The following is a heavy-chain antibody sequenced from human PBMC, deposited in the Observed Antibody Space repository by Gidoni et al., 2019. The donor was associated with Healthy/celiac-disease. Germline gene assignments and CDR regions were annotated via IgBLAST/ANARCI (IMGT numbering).Heavy chain of an antibody. J-gene: IGHJ4*02. Sequence: EVQLLESGGGLVQPGGSLRLSCASSGFTFSRYAMSWVRQAPGKGLECVSAISGSGGSTYYADSVNGRFTIYRDNSKNTLYLQMNSRRAEDTAVYYCAKYGGIAAAGTPRYFDYWGQGTLVTVSS. V-gene: IGHV3-23*01. CDR2: ISGSGGST. D-gene: IGHD6-13*01. CDR1: GFTFSRYA. CDR3: AKYGGIAAAGTPRYFDY.